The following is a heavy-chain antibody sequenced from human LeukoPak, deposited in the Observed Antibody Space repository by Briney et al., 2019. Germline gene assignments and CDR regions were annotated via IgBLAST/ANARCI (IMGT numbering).Heavy chain of an antibody. D-gene: IGHD3-16*02. CDR3: ARRRLYDYVWGSYRYTFGYFDY. J-gene: IGHJ4*02. CDR2: INHSGST. CDR1: GGSLSGYY. V-gene: IGHV4-34*01. Sequence: PSETLSLTCAVYGGSLSGYYWSWIRQPPGKGLEWIGEINHSGSTNYNPSLKSRVTISVDTSKNQFSLKLSSVTAADTAVYYCARRRLYDYVWGSYRYTFGYFDYWGQGTLVTVSS.